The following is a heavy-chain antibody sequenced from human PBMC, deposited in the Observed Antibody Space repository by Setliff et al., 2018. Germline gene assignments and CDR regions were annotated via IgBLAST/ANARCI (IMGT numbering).Heavy chain of an antibody. CDR3: ATVYGFIVGATRAFDI. CDR2: INPSGGST. Sequence: ASVKVSCKASGYTFTSYYMHWVRQAPGQGLEWMGIINPSGGSTSYAQKFQGRVTMTEDTSTDTAYMELSSLRSEDTAVYYCATVYGFIVGATRAFDIWGQGTMVTVSS. CDR1: GYTFTSYY. J-gene: IGHJ3*02. D-gene: IGHD1-26*01. V-gene: IGHV1-46*01.